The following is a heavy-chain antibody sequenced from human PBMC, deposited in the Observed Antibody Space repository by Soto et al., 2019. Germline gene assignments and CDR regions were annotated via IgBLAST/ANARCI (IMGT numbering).Heavy chain of an antibody. CDR2: INPNSGGT. CDR3: AQVGITGTAGFHF. V-gene: IGHV1-2*02. J-gene: IGHJ4*02. D-gene: IGHD1-7*01. CDR1: GYTFSGYY. Sequence: ASVKVSCKASGYTFSGYYMHWLRQAPGQGLEWVGWINPNSGGTNYAQKFQGRVTMSRDTSIGTAYLELSSLRSDDTAMYYCAQVGITGTAGFHFWGQGTLVTVSS.